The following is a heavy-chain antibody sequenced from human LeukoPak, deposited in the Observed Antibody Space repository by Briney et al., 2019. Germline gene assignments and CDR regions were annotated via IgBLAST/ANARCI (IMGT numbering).Heavy chain of an antibody. Sequence: PSETLSLTCTVSGGSVSSGSYYWSWIRQPPGKGLEWIGYIYYSGSTNYNPSLKSRVTISVDTSKNQFSLKLSSVTAADTAVYYCARDRAPYDFWSGYYRVAGGYFDYWGQRTLVTVSS. J-gene: IGHJ4*02. CDR3: ARDRAPYDFWSGYYRVAGGYFDY. V-gene: IGHV4-61*01. CDR1: GGSVSSGSYY. D-gene: IGHD3-3*01. CDR2: IYYSGST.